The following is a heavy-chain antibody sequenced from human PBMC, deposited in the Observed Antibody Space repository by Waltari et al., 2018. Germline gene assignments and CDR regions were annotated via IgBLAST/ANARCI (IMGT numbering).Heavy chain of an antibody. J-gene: IGHJ6*02. CDR2: IYYSGGT. D-gene: IGHD3-3*01. Sequence: QLQLQESGPGLVKPSETLSLTCTVSGGSISSSSYYWGWIRQPPGKGLEWIGSIYYSGGTYYNPSLKSRVTISVDTSKNQFSLKLSSVTAADTAVYYCARDVILRGGMDVWGQGTTVTVSS. CDR1: GGSISSSSYY. CDR3: ARDVILRGGMDV. V-gene: IGHV4-39*07.